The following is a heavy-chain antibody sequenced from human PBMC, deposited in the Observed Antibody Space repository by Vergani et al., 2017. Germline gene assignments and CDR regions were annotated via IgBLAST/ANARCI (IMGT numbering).Heavy chain of an antibody. D-gene: IGHD5-24*01. CDR3: ARDHRYYNNYPETFDI. Sequence: QVQLVESGGGLVKPGGSLRLSCAASGFSFSDHHMTWIRQAPGKGLEWVSDISNSGNTIEYADSVKGRFSISGDNAKSSLFLQMDSLRAEDTAVYYCARDHRYYNNYPETFDIWGQGSMVTVSS. J-gene: IGHJ3*02. CDR2: ISNSGNTI. V-gene: IGHV3-11*01. CDR1: GFSFSDHH.